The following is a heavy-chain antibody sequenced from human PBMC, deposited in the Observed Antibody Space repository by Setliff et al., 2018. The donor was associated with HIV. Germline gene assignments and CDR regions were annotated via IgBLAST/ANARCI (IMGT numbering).Heavy chain of an antibody. Sequence: GGSLRLSCAASGFTFSSYEMTWVRQAPGKGLEWVSYISRSGNTIYYADSVKGRFTISRDNAKNSLYLQMNSLRAEDTAVYYCARGPTTVTNYYYYYMDVWGKGTTVTVSS. D-gene: IGHD4-17*01. CDR3: ARGPTTVTNYYYYYMDV. CDR1: GFTFSSYE. CDR2: ISRSGNTI. J-gene: IGHJ6*03. V-gene: IGHV3-48*03.